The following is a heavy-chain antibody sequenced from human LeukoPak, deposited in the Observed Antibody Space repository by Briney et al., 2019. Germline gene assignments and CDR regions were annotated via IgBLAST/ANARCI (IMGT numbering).Heavy chain of an antibody. Sequence: GGSLRLSCAASGFTYSSYAMGWVRQAPGKGLEWVSAITASGGNTYYADSVKGRFTISRDNSKNTLYLQVNSLRAEDTAVYYCAKGNGYSYGRYYFDYWGQGTLVTVSS. CDR3: AKGNGYSYGRYYFDY. V-gene: IGHV3-23*01. D-gene: IGHD5-18*01. J-gene: IGHJ4*02. CDR2: ITASGGNT. CDR1: GFTYSSYA.